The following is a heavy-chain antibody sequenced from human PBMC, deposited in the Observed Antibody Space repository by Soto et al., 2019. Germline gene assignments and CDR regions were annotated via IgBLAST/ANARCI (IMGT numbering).Heavy chain of an antibody. CDR1: GGSISSSSYY. J-gene: IGHJ5*02. CDR3: ARQGVGATIWFDP. D-gene: IGHD1-26*01. CDR2: IYYSGST. Sequence: QLQLQESGPGLVKPSETLSLTCTVSGGSISSSSYYWGWIRQPPGKGLEWIGSIYYSGSTYYNPSLKLRVTISVDTSKNQFSLKLSSVTAADTAVYYCARQGVGATIWFDPWGQGTLVTVSS. V-gene: IGHV4-39*01.